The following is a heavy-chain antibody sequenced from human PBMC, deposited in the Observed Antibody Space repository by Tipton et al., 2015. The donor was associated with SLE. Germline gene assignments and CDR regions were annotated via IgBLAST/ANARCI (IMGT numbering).Heavy chain of an antibody. Sequence: TLSLTCTVSGGSISSHYWSWIRQPPGKGLEWIGYIYCTGSTNYNPSLKSRVTISVDTSQNRFSLQLTSVTAADTAVYYCARDTWAGGFSGYGENHWGQGTLVTVSS. CDR1: GGSISSHY. V-gene: IGHV4-59*11. CDR3: ARDTWAGGFSGYGENH. D-gene: IGHD5-12*01. J-gene: IGHJ5*02. CDR2: IYCTGST.